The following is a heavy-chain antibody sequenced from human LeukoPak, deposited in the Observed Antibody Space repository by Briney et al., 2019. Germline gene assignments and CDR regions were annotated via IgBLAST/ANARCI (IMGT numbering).Heavy chain of an antibody. CDR1: GGSISSGGYY. Sequence: SETLSLTCTVSGGSISSGGYYCNWIRQHPGKGLEWIGYIYNSGSTYYNPSLKSRSTISVDTSKNQFSLKLSSVTAADTAVYYCARGYCTNGVCSSDYFDYWGQGTLVTVSS. CDR3: ARGYCTNGVCSSDYFDY. CDR2: IYNSGST. V-gene: IGHV4-31*03. D-gene: IGHD2-8*01. J-gene: IGHJ4*02.